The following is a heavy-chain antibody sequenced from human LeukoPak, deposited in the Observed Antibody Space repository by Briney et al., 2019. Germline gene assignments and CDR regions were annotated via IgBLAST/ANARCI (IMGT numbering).Heavy chain of an antibody. V-gene: IGHV4-4*02. J-gene: IGHJ5*02. CDR3: ARGGYYGSGNDFRFDP. Sequence: PSETLSLTCAVSGGSISSSNWWSWVRQPPGKGLEWIGEIYHSGSTNYNPSLKSRVTISVDKSKNQFSLKLSSVTAADTAIYYCARGGYYGSGNDFRFDPWGQGTLVTVSS. D-gene: IGHD3-10*01. CDR2: IYHSGST. CDR1: GGSISSSNW.